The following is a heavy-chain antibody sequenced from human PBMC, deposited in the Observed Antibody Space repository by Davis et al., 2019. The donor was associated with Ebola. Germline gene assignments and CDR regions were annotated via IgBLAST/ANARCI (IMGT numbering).Heavy chain of an antibody. V-gene: IGHV3-23*01. CDR3: AKVKIAAAGIVFYFDY. CDR2: ISGSGGST. CDR1: GFTFSSYA. D-gene: IGHD6-13*01. Sequence: GSLKISCAASGFTFSSYAMSWVRQAPGKGLEWVSAISGSGGSTYYADSVKGRFTISRDNAKNSLYLQMNSLRAEDTALYYCAKVKIAAAGIVFYFDYWGQGTLVTVSS. J-gene: IGHJ4*02.